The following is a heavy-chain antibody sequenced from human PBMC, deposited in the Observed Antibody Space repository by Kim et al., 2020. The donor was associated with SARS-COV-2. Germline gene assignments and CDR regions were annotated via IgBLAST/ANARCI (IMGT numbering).Heavy chain of an antibody. J-gene: IGHJ6*02. CDR1: GGSFSGYY. V-gene: IGHV4-34*01. Sequence: SETLSLTCAVYGGSFSGYYWSWIRQPPGKGLEWIGEINHSGSTNYNPSLKSRVTISVDTSKNQFSLKLSSVTAADTAVYYCARGGGYYYGSGPTVGMDVWGQGTTVTVSS. CDR3: ARGGGYYYGSGPTVGMDV. CDR2: INHSGST. D-gene: IGHD3-10*01.